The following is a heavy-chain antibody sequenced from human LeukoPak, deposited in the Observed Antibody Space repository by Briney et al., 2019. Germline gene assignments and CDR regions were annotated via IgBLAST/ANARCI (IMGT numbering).Heavy chain of an antibody. V-gene: IGHV1-46*01. CDR2: INPSGGST. CDR1: GYTFTSYY. J-gene: IGHJ4*02. Sequence: GASVKVSCKASGYTFTSYYMHWVRQAPGQGLEWMGIINPSGGSTSYAQKLQGRVTMTTDTSTSTAYTELRSLRSDDTAVYYCARDWKVAAAGTGYWGQGTLVTVSS. CDR3: ARDWKVAAAGTGY. D-gene: IGHD6-13*01.